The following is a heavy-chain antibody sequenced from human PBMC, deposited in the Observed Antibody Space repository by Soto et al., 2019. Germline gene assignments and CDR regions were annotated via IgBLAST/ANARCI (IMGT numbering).Heavy chain of an antibody. CDR2: IYYSGST. V-gene: IGHV4-31*03. CDR1: GGSISSGGYY. Sequence: LSLTCTVSGGSISSGGYYWSWIRQHPGKGLEWIGYIYYSGSTYYNPSLKSRVTISVDTSKNQFSLKLSSVTAADTAVYYCARDFAEYYYDSSGYYDAFDIWGQGTMVTVSS. CDR3: ARDFAEYYYDSSGYYDAFDI. D-gene: IGHD3-22*01. J-gene: IGHJ3*02.